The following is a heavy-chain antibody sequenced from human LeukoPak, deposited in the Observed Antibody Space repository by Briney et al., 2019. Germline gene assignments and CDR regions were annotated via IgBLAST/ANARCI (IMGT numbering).Heavy chain of an antibody. CDR3: GRDNNYKVDV. Sequence: PGGSLTLSCAASGFSFSDYWMVWVRQAPGKGLVWVSNIKTDGSVTNYADSVKGRSTISRDNAKNTLYLQMNSLRAEDTAVYYCGRDNNYKVDVWGKGTTVTVYS. CDR1: GFSFSDYW. CDR2: IKTDGSVT. J-gene: IGHJ6*03. V-gene: IGHV3-74*01. D-gene: IGHD4-11*01.